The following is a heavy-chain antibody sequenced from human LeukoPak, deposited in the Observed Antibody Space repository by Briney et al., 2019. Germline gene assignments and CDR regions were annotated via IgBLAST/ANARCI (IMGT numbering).Heavy chain of an antibody. CDR3: ARGSRLTYYHDSSGYCRFDY. D-gene: IGHD3-22*01. Sequence: SETLSLTCAVYGGSFSGYYWSWIRQPPGKGLEWIGEINHSGSTNYNPSLKSRVTISVDTSKNQFSLKLSSVTAADTAVYYCARGSRLTYYHDSSGYCRFDYWGQGTLVTVSS. J-gene: IGHJ4*02. CDR2: INHSGST. CDR1: GGSFSGYY. V-gene: IGHV4-34*01.